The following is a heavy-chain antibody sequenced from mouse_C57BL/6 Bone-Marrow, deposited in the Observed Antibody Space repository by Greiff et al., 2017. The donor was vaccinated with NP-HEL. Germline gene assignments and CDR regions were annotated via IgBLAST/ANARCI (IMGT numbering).Heavy chain of an antibody. J-gene: IGHJ4*01. CDR2: IYPGSGST. Sequence: QVQLQQPGAELVKPGASVKMSCKASGYTFTSYWITWVKQRPGQGLEWIGDIYPGSGSTNYNEKFKSKATLTVDTSSSTAYMQLSSLTSEDSAVYYCARGGGSRYYAMDYWGQGTSVTVSS. CDR3: ARGGGSRYYAMDY. CDR1: GYTFTSYW. D-gene: IGHD1-1*01. V-gene: IGHV1-55*01.